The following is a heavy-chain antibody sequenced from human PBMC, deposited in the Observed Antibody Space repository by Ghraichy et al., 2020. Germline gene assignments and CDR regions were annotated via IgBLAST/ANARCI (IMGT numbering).Heavy chain of an antibody. J-gene: IGHJ5*02. Sequence: SQTLSLTCTVSGGSISSYYWSWIRQPPGKGLEWIGYIYYSGSTNYNPSLKSRVTISVDTSKNQFSLKLSSVTAADTAVYYCARCIAPNWFDPWGQGTLVTVSS. CDR1: GGSISSYY. CDR3: ARCIAPNWFDP. CDR2: IYYSGST. D-gene: IGHD6-13*01. V-gene: IGHV4-59*01.